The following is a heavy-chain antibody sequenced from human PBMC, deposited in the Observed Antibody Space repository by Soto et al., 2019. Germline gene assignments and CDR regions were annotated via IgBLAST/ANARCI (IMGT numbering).Heavy chain of an antibody. J-gene: IGHJ6*02. CDR2: ISGYNGNT. CDR1: GYIFSRYG. Sequence: QVQLVQSGLEVRKPGASVKVSCKASGYIFSRYGISWVRQAPGQGLEWMAWISGYNGNTKFGERVQGRVNVTTDTSTSTAYMELRSLRSDDTAVYYCAREAAAERNYYGLDVWGQGTTVIVSS. D-gene: IGHD6-13*01. CDR3: AREAAAERNYYGLDV. V-gene: IGHV1-18*04.